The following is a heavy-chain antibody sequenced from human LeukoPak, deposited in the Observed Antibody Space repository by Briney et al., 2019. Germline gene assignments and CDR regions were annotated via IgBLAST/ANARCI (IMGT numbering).Heavy chain of an antibody. V-gene: IGHV1-69*05. CDR1: GGTFSSYA. CDR2: IIPIFGTA. D-gene: IGHD2-15*01. J-gene: IGHJ6*03. CDR3: ARDLGYCSGGSRYSRYMDV. Sequence: ASVKVSCKASGGTFSSYAISWVRQAPGQGLEWMGRIIPIFGTANYAQKFQGRVTITTDESTSTAYMELSSLRSEDTAVYYCARDLGYCSGGSRYSRYMDVWGKGTTVTVSS.